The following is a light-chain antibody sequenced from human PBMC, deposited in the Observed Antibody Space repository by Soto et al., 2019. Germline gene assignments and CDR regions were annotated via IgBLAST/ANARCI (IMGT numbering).Light chain of an antibody. Sequence: DIQMTQSPSSLSASVGDRVIITCRASQSISSHLNWYQQKPGKAPQLLIYDVASLESGFPSRFSGSGSGTDFTLTLSSLQPDDVATYYCQQSYRNLLIFGPGTKVDIK. V-gene: IGKV1-39*01. CDR2: DVA. CDR1: QSISSH. CDR3: QQSYRNLLI. J-gene: IGKJ3*01.